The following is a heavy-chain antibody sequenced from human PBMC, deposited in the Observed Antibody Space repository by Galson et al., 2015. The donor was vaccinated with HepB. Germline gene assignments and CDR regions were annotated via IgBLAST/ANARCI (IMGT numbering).Heavy chain of an antibody. D-gene: IGHD2/OR15-2a*01. CDR1: GFTVSSNY. V-gene: IGHV3-66*01. CDR2: IYSGGST. J-gene: IGHJ6*02. CDR3: ARDRSMSGMDV. Sequence: SLRLSCAASGFTVSSNYMSWVRQAPGKGLEWVSVIYSGGSTYYADSVKGRFIISRDNSKNTLYLQMNSLRAEDTAVYYCARDRSMSGMDVWGQGTTVTVSS.